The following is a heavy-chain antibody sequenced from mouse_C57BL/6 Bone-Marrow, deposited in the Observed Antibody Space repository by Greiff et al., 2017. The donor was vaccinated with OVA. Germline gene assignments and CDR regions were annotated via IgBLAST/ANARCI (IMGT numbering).Heavy chain of an antibody. V-gene: IGHV1-26*01. J-gene: IGHJ2*01. CDR2: INPNNGGT. CDR3: ARGKGSY. CDR1: GYTFTDYY. Sequence: EVQLHQSGPELVKPGASVKISCKASGYTFTDYYMNWVKQSHGKSLEWIGDINPNNGGTSYNQKFKGKATLTVDKSSSTAYMELRSLTSEDSAVYYCARGKGSYWGQGTTLTVSS.